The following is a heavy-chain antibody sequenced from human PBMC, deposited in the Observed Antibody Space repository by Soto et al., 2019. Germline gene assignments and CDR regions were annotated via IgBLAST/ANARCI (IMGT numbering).Heavy chain of an antibody. J-gene: IGHJ4*02. D-gene: IGHD1-26*01. V-gene: IGHV1-3*01. CDR1: GYPSTAYA. CDR3: ARGLGLYYFDY. CDR2: TNAGNGNT. Sequence: QVQLVQSGAEVKKPGPPVKVPGKPPGYPSTAYALHWVRQAPGKRLEWMGWTNAGNGNTKYSQKFQGRVTITRDTSASTAYMELSSLRSEDTAVYYCARGLGLYYFDYWGQGTLVTVSS.